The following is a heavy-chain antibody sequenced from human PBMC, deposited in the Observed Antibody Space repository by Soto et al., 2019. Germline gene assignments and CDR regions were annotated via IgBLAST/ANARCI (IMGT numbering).Heavy chain of an antibody. CDR2: ISSSGGSA. J-gene: IGHJ4*02. CDR3: ARGATSPSY. Sequence: EVQLLESGGGLVQPGGSLRLSCAASGFTFSSYGMSWVRQAPGKGLEWVSAISSSGGSAYYADSVKGRFTISRDNSKNTLYLQMNSVGAEDTAVYYCARGATSPSYWGQGTLVTVSS. V-gene: IGHV3-23*01. CDR1: GFTFSSYG.